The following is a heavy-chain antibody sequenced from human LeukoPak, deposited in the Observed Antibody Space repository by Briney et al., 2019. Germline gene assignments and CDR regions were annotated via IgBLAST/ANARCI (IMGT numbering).Heavy chain of an antibody. CDR3: AKGGRATVTTPYYFDY. CDR2: ISWNSGSI. J-gene: IGHJ4*02. V-gene: IGHV3-9*03. CDR1: GFTFSSYA. Sequence: GGSLRLSCAASGFTFSSYAMSWVRQAPGKGLEGVSGISWNSGSIGYADSVKGRFTISRYNAKNSLYLQMNRLRAEDMALYYCAKGGRATVTTPYYFDYWGQGTLVTVSS. D-gene: IGHD4-17*01.